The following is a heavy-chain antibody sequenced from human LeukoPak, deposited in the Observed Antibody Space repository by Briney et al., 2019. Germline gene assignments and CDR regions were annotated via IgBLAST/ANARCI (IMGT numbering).Heavy chain of an antibody. D-gene: IGHD4-23*01. Sequence: PGGSLRLSCAASGFTFSSYGMHWVRQAPGKGLEWVAVISYDGSNKYYADSVKGRFTISRDNSKNTLYLQMNSLRAEDTAVYYCARGGYGGNCFDPWGQGTLVTVSS. V-gene: IGHV3-30*03. CDR2: ISYDGSNK. CDR1: GFTFSSYG. CDR3: ARGGYGGNCFDP. J-gene: IGHJ5*02.